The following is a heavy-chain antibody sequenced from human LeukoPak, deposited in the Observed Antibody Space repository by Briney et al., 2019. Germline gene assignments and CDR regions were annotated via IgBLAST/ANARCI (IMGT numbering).Heavy chain of an antibody. CDR2: TPYDGNNK. Sequence: GGSLRLSCAASGFSFSSFAMHWVRQAPGKGLEWVAVTPYDGNNKYYSDSVKGRFTISRDNAKNSLYLQMNSLRAEDTAVYYCAREGSSSSCFDYWGQGTLVTVSS. CDR3: AREGSSSSCFDY. CDR1: GFSFSSFA. J-gene: IGHJ4*02. D-gene: IGHD6-6*01. V-gene: IGHV3-30-3*01.